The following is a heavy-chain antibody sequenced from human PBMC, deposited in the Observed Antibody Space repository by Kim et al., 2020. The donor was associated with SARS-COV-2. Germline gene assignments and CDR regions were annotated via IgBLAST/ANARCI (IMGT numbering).Heavy chain of an antibody. D-gene: IGHD6-6*01. CDR1: GGSISPHY. V-gene: IGHV4-59*11. J-gene: IGHJ6*03. Sequence: SETLSLTCTVFGGSISPHYWNWMRQPPGKGLEWIGYIYYSGSTNYNPSLKSRVTISVDTSKNQFSLRLSSVIAADTAMYYCARSIAVLSAYTDVWGKGTT. CDR3: ARSIAVLSAYTDV. CDR2: IYYSGST.